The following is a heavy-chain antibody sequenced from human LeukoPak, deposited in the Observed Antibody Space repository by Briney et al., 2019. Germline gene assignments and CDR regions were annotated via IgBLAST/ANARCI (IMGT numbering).Heavy chain of an antibody. CDR2: ISGSGGST. CDR3: AKVERFFVYYYGMDV. CDR1: GFTFSSYA. Sequence: QAGGSLRLSCAASGFTFSSYAMSWVRQAPGKGLEWVSAISGSGGSTYYADSVKGRFTISRDNSKNTLYLQMNSLRAEDTAVYYCAKVERFFVYYYGMDVWGQGTTVTVSS. V-gene: IGHV3-23*01. J-gene: IGHJ6*02. D-gene: IGHD3-3*01.